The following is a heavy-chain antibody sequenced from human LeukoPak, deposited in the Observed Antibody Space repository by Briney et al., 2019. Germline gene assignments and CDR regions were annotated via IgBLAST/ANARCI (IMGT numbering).Heavy chain of an antibody. CDR3: ARDAPLNWNYGLWYFDL. CDR1: GGSISSYY. D-gene: IGHD1-7*01. Sequence: PPETLSLTCTVSGGSISSYYWSWIRQPPGKGLEWIGYIYYSGSTNYNPSLKSRVTISVDTSKNQFSLKLSSVTAADTAVYYCARDAPLNWNYGLWYFDLWGRGTLVTVSS. V-gene: IGHV4-59*01. J-gene: IGHJ2*01. CDR2: IYYSGST.